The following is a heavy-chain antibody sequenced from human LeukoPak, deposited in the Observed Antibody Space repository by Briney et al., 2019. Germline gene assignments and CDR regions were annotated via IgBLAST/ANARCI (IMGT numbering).Heavy chain of an antibody. J-gene: IGHJ5*01. CDR2: INCNSGGT. D-gene: IGHD5-12*01. V-gene: IGHV1-2*02. CDR3: ARDSGLDS. Sequence: GASVKVSCKPSGYTFTDYFIHWVRQARGQGLEWMGWINCNSGGTNYAQKFHGRVTLTRDTSISTAYMELSRLRSDDTAVYYCARDSGLDSWGQGTLVTVSS. CDR1: GYTFTDYF.